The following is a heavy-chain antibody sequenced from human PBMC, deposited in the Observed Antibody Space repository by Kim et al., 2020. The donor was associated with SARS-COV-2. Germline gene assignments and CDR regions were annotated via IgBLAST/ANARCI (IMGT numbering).Heavy chain of an antibody. Sequence: SQTLSLTCVISGDSVSSNSAAWNWIRQSPSRGLEWLGRTYYRSKWYNDYADSVKSRIIFKSDISKNRFSLHLNSVTPEDTAVYYCVRDYLERRAFDSWGQGTLVTVSS. V-gene: IGHV6-1*01. CDR2: TYYRSKWYN. CDR3: VRDYLERRAFDS. J-gene: IGHJ4*02. D-gene: IGHD1-1*01. CDR1: GDSVSSNSAA.